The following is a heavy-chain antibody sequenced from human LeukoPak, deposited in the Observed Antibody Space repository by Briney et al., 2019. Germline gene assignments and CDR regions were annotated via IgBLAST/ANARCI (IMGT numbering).Heavy chain of an antibody. Sequence: SETLSLTCTVSGGSISSGGYYWSWIRQPPGKGLEWIGYIYLSGSTYYNPSLKSRVTISVDRSKNQFSLKLSSVTAADTAVYYCARAQEYSYGADAPNTFYYFDYWGQGTLVTVSS. J-gene: IGHJ4*02. V-gene: IGHV4-30-2*01. CDR3: ARAQEYSYGADAPNTFYYFDY. CDR1: GGSISSGGYY. D-gene: IGHD5-18*01. CDR2: IYLSGST.